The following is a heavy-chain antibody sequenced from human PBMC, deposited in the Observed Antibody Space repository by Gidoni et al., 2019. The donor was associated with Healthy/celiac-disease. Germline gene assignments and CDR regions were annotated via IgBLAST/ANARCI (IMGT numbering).Heavy chain of an antibody. Sequence: QVQLVPSGAEVTQPGASVNVSCTTSGYTFTSSAMHWVRQAPGQRLEWMGWINAGNGNTKYSQKFQGRVTITRDTSASTAYMGLSSLRSEDTAVYYCARPPGYCSGGSCYYYFDYWGQGTLVTVSS. J-gene: IGHJ4*02. CDR3: ARPPGYCSGGSCYYYFDY. V-gene: IGHV1-3*01. CDR2: INAGNGNT. CDR1: GYTFTSSA. D-gene: IGHD2-15*01.